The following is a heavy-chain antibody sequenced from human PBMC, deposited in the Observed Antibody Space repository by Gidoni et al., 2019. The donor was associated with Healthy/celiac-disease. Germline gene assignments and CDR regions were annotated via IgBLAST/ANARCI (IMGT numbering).Heavy chain of an antibody. CDR2: IYPGDSDT. CDR3: ARLGAFWSGYLTGYFDY. V-gene: IGHV5-51*01. Sequence: EVQLVESGAEVKKPGESLKISCKGSGYSFTRYWIGWVRQMPGKGLEWMGIIYPGDSDTRYSPSFQGHVTISADNSISTAYLQWSSLKASDTAMYYCARLGAFWSGYLTGYFDYWGQGTLVTVSS. CDR1: GYSFTRYW. D-gene: IGHD3-3*01. J-gene: IGHJ4*02.